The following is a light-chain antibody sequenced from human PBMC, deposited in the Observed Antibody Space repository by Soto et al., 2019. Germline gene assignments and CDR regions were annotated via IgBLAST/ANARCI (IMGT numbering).Light chain of an antibody. J-gene: IGKJ1*01. Sequence: EIVMTQSPATLSVSAGERATLSCRARQSVRSNLAWYQQKPGQAPRLLIYDAATRATGIPARFSGSGSLTEFILTISSLQSEDFGVYYCQQYDNWHPRTFGQGTKVDIK. CDR1: QSVRSN. CDR2: DAA. V-gene: IGKV3D-15*01. CDR3: QQYDNWHPRT.